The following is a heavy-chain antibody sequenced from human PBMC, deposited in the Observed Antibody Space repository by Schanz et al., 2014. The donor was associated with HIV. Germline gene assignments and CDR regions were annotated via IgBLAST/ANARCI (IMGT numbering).Heavy chain of an antibody. CDR1: EFIFSSYA. CDR3: AKGLRQWLVLGVSDY. V-gene: IGHV3-30-3*01. D-gene: IGHD6-19*01. J-gene: IGHJ4*02. CDR2: ISYDGSNQ. Sequence: QVQLVESGGGVVQPGRSLRLSCAASEFIFSSYAMHWVRQAPGKGLEWVAVISYDGSNQYYADSVKGRFTIARDNSKNTLYLQMNSLRAEDTAVYYCAKGLRQWLVLGVSDYWGQGTLVTVSS.